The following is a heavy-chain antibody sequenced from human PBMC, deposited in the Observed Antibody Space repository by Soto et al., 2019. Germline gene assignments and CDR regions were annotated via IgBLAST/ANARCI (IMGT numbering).Heavy chain of an antibody. CDR3: AKAPGSGYYYRYFQN. J-gene: IGHJ1*01. D-gene: IGHD3-22*01. Sequence: GSLRLSCAASGFTFSSYAMSWVRQAPGKGLEWVSAISGSGGSTYYADSVKGRFTISRDNSKNTLYLQMNSLRAEDTAVYYCAKAPGSGYYYRYFQNWGQGTLVTVSS. CDR1: GFTFSSYA. CDR2: ISGSGGST. V-gene: IGHV3-23*01.